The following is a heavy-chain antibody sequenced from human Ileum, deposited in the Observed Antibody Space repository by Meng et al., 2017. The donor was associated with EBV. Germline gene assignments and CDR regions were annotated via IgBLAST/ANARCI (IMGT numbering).Heavy chain of an antibody. CDR3: ARDGYSSGSD. V-gene: IGHV4-61*08. CDR1: GGSVSSGGNY. J-gene: IGHJ4*02. D-gene: IGHD6-19*01. CDR2: IYNSGST. Sequence: QAQLPGAGPVLVKPSGTLPLTCSVAGGSVSSGGNYWSWIRQPPGKGLEWIGYIYNSGSTNYNPSLKSRVTISVDTSKNQFSLKLSSVTAADTAVYYCARDGYSSGSDWGQGTLVTVSS.